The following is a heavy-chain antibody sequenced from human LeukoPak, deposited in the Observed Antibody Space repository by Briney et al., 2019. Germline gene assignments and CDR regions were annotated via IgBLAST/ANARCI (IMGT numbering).Heavy chain of an antibody. Sequence: ASVKVTCKASVYTFTDYYMHWVRQPPGQGLEWMGWINPNSGGTNYAQKFQGRVTMTRDTYISTAYMELSRLRSDDTAVYYCARDGLEYGGYPNWFDPWGQGTRVTVSS. V-gene: IGHV1-2*02. J-gene: IGHJ5*02. CDR3: ARDGLEYGGYPNWFDP. CDR2: INPNSGGT. D-gene: IGHD5-12*01. CDR1: VYTFTDYY.